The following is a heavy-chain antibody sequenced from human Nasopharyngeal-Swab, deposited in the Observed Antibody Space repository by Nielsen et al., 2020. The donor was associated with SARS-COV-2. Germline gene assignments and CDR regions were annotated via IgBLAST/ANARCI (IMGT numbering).Heavy chain of an antibody. CDR1: GFTFSSYA. V-gene: IGHV3-23*01. J-gene: IGHJ4*02. Sequence: GGSLRLSCAASGFTFSSYAMSWVRQAPGKGLEWVSAISGSGGSTYYADSVRGRFTISRDNSKNTLYLQMNSLRAEDTAVYYCAKDVEGIVVVQFDYWGQGTLVTVSS. CDR3: AKDVEGIVVVQFDY. D-gene: IGHD3-22*01. CDR2: ISGSGGST.